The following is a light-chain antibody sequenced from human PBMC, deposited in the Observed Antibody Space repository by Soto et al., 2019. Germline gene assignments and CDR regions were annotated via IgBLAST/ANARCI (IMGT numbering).Light chain of an antibody. V-gene: IGLV2-14*01. CDR2: DVS. CDR1: SSDVGGYNY. Sequence: QSVLTQPASVSGSPGQSITISCTGTSSDVGGYNYVSWYQQHPGKAPKLMIYDVSNRPSRVSSRFSGSKSGNTASLTISGLQAEDEADYYCSSYTSSSTYVFGTGT. J-gene: IGLJ1*01. CDR3: SSYTSSSTYV.